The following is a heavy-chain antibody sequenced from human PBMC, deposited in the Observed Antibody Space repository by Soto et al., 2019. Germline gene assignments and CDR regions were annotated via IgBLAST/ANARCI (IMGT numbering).Heavy chain of an antibody. Sequence: QVQLVESGGGVVQPGRSLRLSCAASGFTFSSYGMHWVRQAPGKGLEWVAVISYDGSNKYYADSVKGRFTISRDNSKNTLYLQMNSLRAEDTAVYYCAKDLTRGYSYGDYYYYYGMDVWGQGTTVTVSS. D-gene: IGHD5-18*01. J-gene: IGHJ6*02. CDR1: GFTFSSYG. CDR2: ISYDGSNK. CDR3: AKDLTRGYSYGDYYYYYGMDV. V-gene: IGHV3-30*18.